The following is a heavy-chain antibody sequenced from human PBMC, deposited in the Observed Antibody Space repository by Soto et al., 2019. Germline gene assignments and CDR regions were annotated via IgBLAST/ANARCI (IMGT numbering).Heavy chain of an antibody. CDR2: IYYSGST. D-gene: IGHD3-10*01. Sequence: QVQLQESGPGLVKPSETLSLTCTVSGGSISSYYWSWIRQPPGKGLEWIGYIYYSGSTNYNPSLKSRVTISVDTSKNQFALELSSVTAADTAVYYCARDLMVRGVPDYWCQGTLVTVSS. V-gene: IGHV4-59*01. J-gene: IGHJ4*02. CDR1: GGSISSYY. CDR3: ARDLMVRGVPDY.